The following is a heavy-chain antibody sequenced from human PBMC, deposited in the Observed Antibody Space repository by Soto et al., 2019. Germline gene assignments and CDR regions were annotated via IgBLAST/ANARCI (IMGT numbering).Heavy chain of an antibody. J-gene: IGHJ6*02. V-gene: IGHV3-7*05. Sequence: GGSLRLSCAASGFTFSSYWMSWVRQAPGKGLEWVANIKQDGSEKYYVDSVKGRFTISRDNAKNSLYLQINSLRAEDTAVYYCARLAGELRQRGLGEYYYYYYGLEGWGQGTTVTVSS. CDR1: GFTFSSYW. CDR3: ARLAGELRQRGLGEYYYYYYGLEG. D-gene: IGHD1-26*01. CDR2: IKQDGSEK.